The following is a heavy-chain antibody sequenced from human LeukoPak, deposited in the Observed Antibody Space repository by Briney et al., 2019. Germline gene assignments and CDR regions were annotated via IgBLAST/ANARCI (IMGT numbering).Heavy chain of an antibody. CDR3: AKGSSNDILTGYYYYGVDV. CDR1: GFTFDDYA. CDR2: ISGDGGST. Sequence: PGGSLRLSCAASGFTFDDYAMPWVRQAPGKGLEWVPLISGDGGSTYYADSVKGRFTISRDNSKNSLYLQMNSLRTEDTALYYCAKGSSNDILTGYYYYGVDVWGQGTAVTVSS. D-gene: IGHD3-9*01. V-gene: IGHV3-43*02. J-gene: IGHJ6*02.